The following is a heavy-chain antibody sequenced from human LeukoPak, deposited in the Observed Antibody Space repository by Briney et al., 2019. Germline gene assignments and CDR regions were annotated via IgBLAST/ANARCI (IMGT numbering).Heavy chain of an antibody. CDR3: ARLSENCTNGVCYVDY. CDR1: GGSISSYY. D-gene: IGHD2-8*01. Sequence: SETLSLTCTVSGGSISSYYWSWIRQPPGKGLEWIGYIYYSGSTNYNPSLKSRVTISVDTSKNQFSLKLSSVTAADTAVYYCARLSENCTNGVCYVDYWDQGTLVTVSS. V-gene: IGHV4-59*01. CDR2: IYYSGST. J-gene: IGHJ4*02.